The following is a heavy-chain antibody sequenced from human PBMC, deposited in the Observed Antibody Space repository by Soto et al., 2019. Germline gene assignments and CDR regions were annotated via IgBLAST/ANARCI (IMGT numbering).Heavy chain of an antibody. V-gene: IGHV4-59*12. CDR3: ARWPQLEPRFDY. Sequence: PSETLSLTCTVSGGSINNYYWSWIRQPPGKGLEWIGYIYYSGSTYYNPSLKSRVTISVDTSKNQFSLKLSSVTAADTAVYYCARWPQLEPRFDYWGQGTLVTVSS. D-gene: IGHD1-1*01. CDR2: IYYSGST. CDR1: GGSINNYY. J-gene: IGHJ4*02.